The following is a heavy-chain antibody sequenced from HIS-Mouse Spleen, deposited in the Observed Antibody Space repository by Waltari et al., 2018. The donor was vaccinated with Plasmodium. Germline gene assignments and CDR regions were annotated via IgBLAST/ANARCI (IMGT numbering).Heavy chain of an antibody. V-gene: IGHV4-34*01. D-gene: IGHD6-6*01. Sequence: QVQLQQWGAGLLKPSETLSLTCAVYGGSFRGYYWTWVRQPPGKGLEWIGEINHSGSTNYNPSLKSRVTISVDTSKNQFSLKLSSVTAADTAVYYCARYSSSSYYYGMDVWGQGTTVTVSS. J-gene: IGHJ6*02. CDR3: ARYSSSSYYYGMDV. CDR1: GGSFRGYY. CDR2: INHSGST.